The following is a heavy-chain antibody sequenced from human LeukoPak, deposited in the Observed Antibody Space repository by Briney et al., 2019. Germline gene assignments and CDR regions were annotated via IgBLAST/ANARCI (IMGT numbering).Heavy chain of an antibody. CDR2: ISSSRSNI. CDR3: ARDVRNLGPADNSGYYYYGMDV. D-gene: IGHD1-14*01. Sequence: GGSLRLSCAASGFTFSSYSMNWVRQAPGKGLEWVSSISSSRSNIYYADSVKGRFTISRDNAKNSLYLQMNSLRAEDTAVYYCARDVRNLGPADNSGYYYYGMDVWGKGTTVTVSS. CDR1: GFTFSSYS. V-gene: IGHV3-21*01. J-gene: IGHJ6*04.